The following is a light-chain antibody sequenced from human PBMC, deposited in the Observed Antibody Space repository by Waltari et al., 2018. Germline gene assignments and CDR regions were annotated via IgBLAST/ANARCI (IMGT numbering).Light chain of an antibody. CDR2: HAS. Sequence: EIVLTQSPGPVPLSPGDRATFSCWASQSVSTHLAWSQQNPGHAPRLLIYHASTRATGIPDRFSGSGSGTDFSLTISRLEPEDFAMYYCHQYVESPATFGQGTKVEIK. J-gene: IGKJ1*01. CDR1: QSVSTH. CDR3: HQYVESPAT. V-gene: IGKV3-20*01.